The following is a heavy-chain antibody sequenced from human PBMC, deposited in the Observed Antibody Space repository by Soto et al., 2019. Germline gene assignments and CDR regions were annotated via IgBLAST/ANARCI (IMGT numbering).Heavy chain of an antibody. V-gene: IGHV3-21*01. CDR1: GFTFSSYS. Sequence: GGSLRLSCAASGFTFSSYSMNWVRQAPGKGLEWVSSISSSSSYIYYADSVKGRFTISRDNAKNSLYLQMNSLRAEDTAVYYCARDATRPAAAEHDAFDIWGQGTMVTVSS. J-gene: IGHJ3*02. D-gene: IGHD6-13*01. CDR2: ISSSSSYI. CDR3: ARDATRPAAAEHDAFDI.